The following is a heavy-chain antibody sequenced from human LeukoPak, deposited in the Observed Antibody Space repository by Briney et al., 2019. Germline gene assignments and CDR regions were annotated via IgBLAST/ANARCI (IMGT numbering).Heavy chain of an antibody. CDR2: IYTSGST. CDR1: GGSISSYY. Sequence: KTSETLSLTCTVSGGSISSYYWSWIRQPDGKGLEWIRRIYTSGSTNYNPSLKSRVTMSVDTPKNQFSLKLSSVTAADTAVYYCARDSGPYGDYGWFDPWGQGTLVTVSS. V-gene: IGHV4-4*07. J-gene: IGHJ5*02. CDR3: ARDSGPYGDYGWFDP. D-gene: IGHD4-17*01.